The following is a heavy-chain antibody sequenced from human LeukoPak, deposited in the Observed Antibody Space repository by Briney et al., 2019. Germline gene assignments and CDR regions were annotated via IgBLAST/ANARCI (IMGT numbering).Heavy chain of an antibody. D-gene: IGHD2-15*01. J-gene: IGHJ4*02. Sequence: GGSLRLSCAASGFTFSNAWMSWVRQAPGKGLEWVGRINSDGSTTGYADSVKGRFTISRDNAKNTLFLQMHSLSAEDTAVYYCARGRMSAKDFDSWGQGTLVTVSS. CDR3: ARGRMSAKDFDS. CDR1: GFTFSNAW. CDR2: INSDGSTT. V-gene: IGHV3-74*01.